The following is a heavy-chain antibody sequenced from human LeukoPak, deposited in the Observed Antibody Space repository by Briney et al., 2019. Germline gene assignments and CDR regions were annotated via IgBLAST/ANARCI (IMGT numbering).Heavy chain of an antibody. CDR1: GFTLMTYN. CDR3: AKDGGYYDSSGYYPDY. J-gene: IGHJ4*02. Sequence: GGSLRLSCAAPGFTLMTYNMNWVRQAPGKGLEWVAVISYDGSNKYYADSVKGRFTISRDNSKNSLYLQMNSLRAEDTAVYYCAKDGGYYDSSGYYPDYWGQGTLVTVSS. CDR2: ISYDGSNK. D-gene: IGHD3-22*01. V-gene: IGHV3-30*18.